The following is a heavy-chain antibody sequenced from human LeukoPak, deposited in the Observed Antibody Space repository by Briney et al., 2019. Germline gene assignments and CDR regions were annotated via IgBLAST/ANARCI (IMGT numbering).Heavy chain of an antibody. D-gene: IGHD6-6*01. Sequence: PSESLSLTCGVSGCSISSNFYWCWIRQPPGGGVEWIGNMLHSGTTDYNPSLKSRVTITIDMSTKPLSMRLSSVTAADTAVSYCARASRIAARVGAFDIWGQERMVTVSS. CDR3: ARASRIAARVGAFDI. V-gene: IGHV4-38-2*01. CDR2: MLHSGTT. J-gene: IGHJ3*02. CDR1: GCSISSNFY.